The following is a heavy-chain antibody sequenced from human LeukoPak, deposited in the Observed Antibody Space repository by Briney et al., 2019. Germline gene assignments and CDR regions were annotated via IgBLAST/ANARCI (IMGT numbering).Heavy chain of an antibody. V-gene: IGHV3-7*01. J-gene: IGHJ3*02. D-gene: IGHD1-26*01. CDR3: ARLDYSGSYYERAFDI. CDR2: IKQDGSEK. Sequence: PGGSLRLSCAASGFTFSSYWMSWVRQAPGKGLEWVANIKQDGSEKYYVDSVKGRFTISRDNAKNSLYLQMNSLRAEDTAVYYCARLDYSGSYYERAFDIWGQGTMVTVSS. CDR1: GFTFSSYW.